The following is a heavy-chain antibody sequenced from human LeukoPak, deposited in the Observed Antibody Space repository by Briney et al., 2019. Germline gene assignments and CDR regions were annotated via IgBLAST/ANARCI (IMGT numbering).Heavy chain of an antibody. CDR1: GLTVSNNY. CDR2: IYSRGDT. Sequence: GGSLRLSCAASGLTVSNNYMGWVRRAPGKGLEWVSVIYSRGDTYYADSVRGRFTISRDNSKNILSLQMNSLRADDTAIYYCTRVLSDTRGWYHFDYWGQGTLVTVSS. CDR3: TRVLSDTRGWYHFDY. D-gene: IGHD6-19*01. J-gene: IGHJ4*02. V-gene: IGHV3-53*01.